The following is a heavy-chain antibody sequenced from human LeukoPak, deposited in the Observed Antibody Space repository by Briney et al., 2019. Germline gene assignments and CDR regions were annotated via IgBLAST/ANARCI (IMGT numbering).Heavy chain of an antibody. D-gene: IGHD3-10*01. CDR3: ARETVLLWFGGVGVAFDI. CDR2: ISYDGSNK. J-gene: IGHJ3*02. CDR1: GVTFSSYA. Sequence: GGSLRLSCAASGVTFSSYAMHWARQAPGKGLEWVAIISYDGSNKYYADSVKGRFTISRDNSKNTLYLQMNSLRVEDMAVYYCARETVLLWFGGVGVAFDIWGQGTMVTVSS. V-gene: IGHV3-30-3*01.